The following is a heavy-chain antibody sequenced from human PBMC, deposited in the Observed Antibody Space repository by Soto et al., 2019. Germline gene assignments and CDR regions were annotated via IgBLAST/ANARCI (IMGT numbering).Heavy chain of an antibody. D-gene: IGHD1-26*01. CDR3: ARWDRRY. J-gene: IGHJ4*02. V-gene: IGHV3-53*01. Sequence: PVGSLRLSCAVSGFTVSSGYMSWVRQAPGKGLVWVSVIYADGNTYYGDSVKGRFTISRDNSKNTVYLQMNSLRAEETAVYYCARWDRRYWGQGTLVTVSS. CDR2: IYADGNT. CDR1: GFTVSSGY.